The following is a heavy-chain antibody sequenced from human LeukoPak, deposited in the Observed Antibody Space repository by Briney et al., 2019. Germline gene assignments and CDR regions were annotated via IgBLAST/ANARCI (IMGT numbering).Heavy chain of an antibody. V-gene: IGHV3-11*01. CDR2: ISSTVSTT. J-gene: IGHJ4*02. CDR1: GFTFNNYY. CDR3: AREGGYYHLDY. Sequence: GGSLRLSCAASGFTFNNYYMSWIRQAPGKGLEWISYISSTVSTTHYADSVKGRFTISRDNAKNSLYLQMNSLRAEDTAVYYCAREGGYYHLDYWGQGTLVTVSS. D-gene: IGHD3-22*01.